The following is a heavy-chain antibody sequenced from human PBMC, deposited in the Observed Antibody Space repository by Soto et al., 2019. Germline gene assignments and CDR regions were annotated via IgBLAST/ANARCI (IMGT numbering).Heavy chain of an antibody. V-gene: IGHV3-33*01. CDR1: GFTFSSYG. CDR2: IWYDGSNK. CDR3: SRNNQYFDWLSCPCYYYGMDV. D-gene: IGHD3-9*01. J-gene: IGHJ6*02. Sequence: QVQLVESGGGVVQPGRSLRLSCAASGFTFSSYGMHWVRQAPGKGLEWVAGIWYDGSNKYYADSVKGRFTISRDNSKKTLYLLMNSLRAEEAAVYYRSRNNQYFDWLSCPCYYYGMDVWGQGTTVTVSS.